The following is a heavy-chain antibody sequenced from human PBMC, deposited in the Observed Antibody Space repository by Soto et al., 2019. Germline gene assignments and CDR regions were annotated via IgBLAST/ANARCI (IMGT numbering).Heavy chain of an antibody. CDR3: AKDRDPYCSGGSCPPWFDP. CDR2: ISYDGSNK. V-gene: IGHV3-30*18. J-gene: IGHJ5*02. CDR1: GFTFSTYG. D-gene: IGHD2-15*01. Sequence: GGSLRLSCAAAGFTFSTYGMHWVRQAPGKGLDWVAVISYDGSNKYYADSVKGRFTISRDNSKNTLYLQMNSLRAEDTAVYYCAKDRDPYCSGGSCPPWFDPWGQGTLVTVSS.